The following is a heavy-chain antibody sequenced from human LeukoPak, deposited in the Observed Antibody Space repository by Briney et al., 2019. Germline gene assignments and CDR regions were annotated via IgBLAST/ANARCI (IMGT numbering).Heavy chain of an antibody. CDR1: GYTLTSYD. CDR2: MNPNSGNT. J-gene: IGHJ6*02. V-gene: IGHV1-8*01. Sequence: ASVKVSCKASGYTLTSYDINWVRQATGQGLEWMGWMNPNSGNTGYAQKFQGRVTMTRNTSISTAYMELSSLRSEDTAVYYCARGLKSGYYLFNRGYYYGMDVWGQGTTVTVSS. D-gene: IGHD3-3*01. CDR3: ARGLKSGYYLFNRGYYYGMDV.